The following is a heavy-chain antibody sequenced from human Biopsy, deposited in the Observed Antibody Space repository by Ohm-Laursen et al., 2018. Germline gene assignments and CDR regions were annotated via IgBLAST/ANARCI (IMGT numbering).Heavy chain of an antibody. V-gene: IGHV4-31*03. J-gene: IGHJ4*02. CDR1: GVSINGGRYY. D-gene: IGHD5-12*01. Sequence: SDTLSLTCTVSGVSINGGRYYWNWIRHHPGKGLEWIGNIFYSANTYYNPSLMSRVTISVDTSKNQFSLKLSSVTAADTAVYYCARLGSGDYFPTFFDFWGQGALVTVSS. CDR3: ARLGSGDYFPTFFDF. CDR2: IFYSANT.